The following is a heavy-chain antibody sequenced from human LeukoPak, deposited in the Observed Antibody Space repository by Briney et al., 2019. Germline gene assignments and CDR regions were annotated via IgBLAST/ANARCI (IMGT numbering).Heavy chain of an antibody. V-gene: IGHV3-30*02. CDR1: GFMFSSYG. D-gene: IGHD3-22*01. CDR3: AKDPRYYYDSSGYIAEYFQY. J-gene: IGHJ1*01. CDR2: IRYDGS. Sequence: GWSLRLSCAASGFMFSSYGMHWVRQAPGKGLEWVAFIRYDGSKGRFTISRDNSKNTLYLQMSSLRTEDTAVYYCAKDPRYYYDSSGYIAEYFQYWGQGTLVTVSS.